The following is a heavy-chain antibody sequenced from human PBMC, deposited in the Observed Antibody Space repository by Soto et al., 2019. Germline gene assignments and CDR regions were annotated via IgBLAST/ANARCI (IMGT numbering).Heavy chain of an antibody. CDR2: INHSGST. J-gene: IGHJ4*02. Sequence: SETLSLTCAVYGGSFSGYYWSWIRQPPGKGLEWIGEINHSGSTNYNPSLKSRVTISVDTSKNQFSLKLSSVTAADTAVYYCARGVGGIVLMVYARPFDYWGQGTLVTVSS. D-gene: IGHD2-8*01. CDR3: ARGVGGIVLMVYARPFDY. CDR1: GGSFSGYY. V-gene: IGHV4-34*01.